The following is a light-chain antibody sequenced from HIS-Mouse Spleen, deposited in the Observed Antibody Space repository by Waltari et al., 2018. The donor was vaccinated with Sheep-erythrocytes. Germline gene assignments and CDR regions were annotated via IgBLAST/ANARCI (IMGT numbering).Light chain of an antibody. CDR1: QGISSW. J-gene: IGKJ5*01. CDR2: AAS. Sequence: DIQMTQSPSSVSASVGDRVTITCRANQGISSWLAWYQQKPGKAPKLLIYAASSLQSAVPSSISGSGSGTDVTLTISTLQPEDFGTYYCQQANSFPITVGQGTRLEIK. V-gene: IGKV1-12*01. CDR3: QQANSFPIT.